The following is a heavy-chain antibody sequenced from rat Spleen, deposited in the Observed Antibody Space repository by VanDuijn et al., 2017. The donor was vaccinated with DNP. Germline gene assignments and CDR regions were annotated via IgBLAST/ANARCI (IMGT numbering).Heavy chain of an antibody. V-gene: IGHV2S18*01. CDR2: MWYDGDT. J-gene: IGHJ4*01. D-gene: IGHD1-3*01. CDR3: ARSLAAVAPSGAMDA. CDR1: GFSLTTYS. Sequence: QVQLKESGPGLVQPSETLSLTCTVSGFSLTTYSVSWVRQPSGKGPEWMGKMWYDGDTAYNSAFKSRRRISRDTSKSQVFLKMNSVQTEDTAMYFCARSLAAVAPSGAMDAWGQGTSVTVSS.